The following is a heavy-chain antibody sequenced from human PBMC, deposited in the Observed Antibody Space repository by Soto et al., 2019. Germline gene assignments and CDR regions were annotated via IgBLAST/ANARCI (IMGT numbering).Heavy chain of an antibody. CDR3: ARATVTTDPTDYYYGMDV. J-gene: IGHJ6*02. CDR2: ISSSGSTI. CDR1: GFTFSDYY. D-gene: IGHD4-17*01. V-gene: IGHV3-11*01. Sequence: GGSLRLSCAASGFTFSDYYMSWIRQAPGKGLEWVSYISSSGSTIYYADSVKGRFTISRDNAKNSLYLQMNSLRAEDTAVYYCARATVTTDPTDYYYGMDVCGQGTTVTVSS.